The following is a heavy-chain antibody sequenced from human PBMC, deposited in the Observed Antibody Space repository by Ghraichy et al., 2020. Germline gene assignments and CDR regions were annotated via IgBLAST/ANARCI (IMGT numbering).Heavy chain of an antibody. Sequence: GESLNISCAASGFTFSASGMNWVRQAPGKGPEWVLYISDSNGFIYYADSVRGRFTISRDNAKNSLYLQMNSLRDDDTAVYYCARDSGYYARRSALDLWGQGTMVSVSS. D-gene: IGHD3-22*01. CDR1: GFTFSASG. CDR3: ARDSGYYARRSALDL. J-gene: IGHJ3*01. V-gene: IGHV3-48*02. CDR2: ISDSNGFI.